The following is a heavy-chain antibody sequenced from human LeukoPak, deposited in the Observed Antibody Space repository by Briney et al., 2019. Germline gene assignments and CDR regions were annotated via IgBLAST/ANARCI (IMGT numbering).Heavy chain of an antibody. V-gene: IGHV3-23*01. J-gene: IGHJ5*02. CDR2: ISGSGGST. D-gene: IGHD3-10*01. Sequence: AGGSLRLSCAASGFTFISYAMSWVRQAPEKGLEWVSAISGSGGSTYYADSVKGRFTISRDNSKNTLYLQMNSLRTEDTAVYYCAKSSMASALLWFGESWGQGTLVTVSS. CDR3: AKSSMASALLWFGES. CDR1: GFTFISYA.